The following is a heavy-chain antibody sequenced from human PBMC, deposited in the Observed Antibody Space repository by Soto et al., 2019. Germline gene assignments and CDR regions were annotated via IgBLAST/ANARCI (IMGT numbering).Heavy chain of an antibody. V-gene: IGHV4-61*02. Sequence: SETLSLTCTVSGGSVSSGRYYWSWIRQPAGKGLEWIGRIYTSGSTNYNPSLKSRVTMSVDTSKNQFSLKLSSVTAADTAVYYCARAYRYSYGYYDYWGQGTLVTVSS. CDR2: IYTSGST. J-gene: IGHJ4*02. D-gene: IGHD5-18*01. CDR1: GGSVSSGRYY. CDR3: ARAYRYSYGYYDY.